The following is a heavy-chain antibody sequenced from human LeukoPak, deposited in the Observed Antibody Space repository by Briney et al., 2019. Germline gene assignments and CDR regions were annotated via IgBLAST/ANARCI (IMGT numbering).Heavy chain of an antibody. J-gene: IGHJ4*02. D-gene: IGHD2-15*01. V-gene: IGHV4-59*01. CDR2: IYYSGST. CDR1: GGSISSYY. CDR3: GGGVVAGLDFDY. Sequence: SETLSLTCTVSGGSISSYYWSWIRQPPGKGLEWIGYIYYSGSTNYNPSLKSRVTISVDTSKNQFSLKLSSVTAADTAVYYCGGGVVAGLDFDYRGQGTLVTVSS.